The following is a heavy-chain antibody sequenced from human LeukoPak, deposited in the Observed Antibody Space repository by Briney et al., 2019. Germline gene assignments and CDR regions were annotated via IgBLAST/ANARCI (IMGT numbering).Heavy chain of an antibody. CDR3: AKVCGGSRLIDAFDI. J-gene: IGHJ3*02. V-gene: IGHV3-30*18. CDR2: ISYDGSNK. Sequence: PGGPLRLSCAASGFTFSSYGMHWVRQAPGKGLEWVAVISYDGSNKYYADSVKGRFTISRDNSKNTLYLQLNSLRAEDTAVYYCAKVCGGSRLIDAFDIWGQGTMVTVSS. D-gene: IGHD2-15*01. CDR1: GFTFSSYG.